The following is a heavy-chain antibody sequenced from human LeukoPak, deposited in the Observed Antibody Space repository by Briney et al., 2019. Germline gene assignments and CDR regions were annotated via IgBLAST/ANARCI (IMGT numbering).Heavy chain of an antibody. V-gene: IGHV3-21*01. D-gene: IGHD1-1*01. CDR1: GFTFSSYM. Sequence: PGGSLRLSCAASGFTFSSYMMNWVRQAPGKGLEWVSSINSGSAYTYYTESVKGRFTVSRDNAKNSLFLQMNSLRAEDTAIYYCARSLTTLTYEGYWGQGTLVTVSS. CDR2: INSGSAYT. J-gene: IGHJ4*02. CDR3: ARSLTTLTYEGY.